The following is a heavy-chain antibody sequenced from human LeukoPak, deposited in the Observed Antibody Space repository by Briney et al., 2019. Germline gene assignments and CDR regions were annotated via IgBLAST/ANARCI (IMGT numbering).Heavy chain of an antibody. V-gene: IGHV4-39*01. D-gene: IGHD3-10*01. J-gene: IGHJ4*02. Sequence: SETLSLTCTVSGGSISSSSYYWGWIRQPPGKGLEWIGSIYYSGSTYYNPSLKSRVTISVDTSKNQFSLKLSSVTAADTAVYYCARHKSPYFNYGSGSYAFDYWGQGTLVTVSS. CDR2: IYYSGST. CDR1: GGSISSSSYY. CDR3: ARHKSPYFNYGSGSYAFDY.